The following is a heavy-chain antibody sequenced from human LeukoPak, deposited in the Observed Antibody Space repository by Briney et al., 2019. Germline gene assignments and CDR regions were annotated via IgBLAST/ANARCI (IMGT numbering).Heavy chain of an antibody. J-gene: IGHJ4*02. Sequence: NPSETLSLTCAVYGGSFSGYYWSWIRQPPGKGLEWIGEINHSGSTNYNPSLKSRVTISVDTSKNQFSLKLSSVTAADTAVYYCARTFTFGIDYWGQGTLVTVSS. CDR3: ARTFTFGIDY. D-gene: IGHD3-16*01. CDR1: GGSFSGYY. V-gene: IGHV4-34*01. CDR2: INHSGST.